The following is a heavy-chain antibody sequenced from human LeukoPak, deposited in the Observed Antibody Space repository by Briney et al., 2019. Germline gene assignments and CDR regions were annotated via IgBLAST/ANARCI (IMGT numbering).Heavy chain of an antibody. CDR1: GGSISTYY. CDR3: ARGPDYYDSSGYSYYFDY. J-gene: IGHJ4*02. D-gene: IGHD3-22*01. Sequence: SETLSLTCTVSGGSISTYYWNWIRQPPGKGLEWIGEINHSGSTNYNPSLKSRVTISVDTSKNQFSLKLSSVTAADTAVYYCARGPDYYDSSGYSYYFDYWGQGTLVTVSS. CDR2: INHSGST. V-gene: IGHV4-34*01.